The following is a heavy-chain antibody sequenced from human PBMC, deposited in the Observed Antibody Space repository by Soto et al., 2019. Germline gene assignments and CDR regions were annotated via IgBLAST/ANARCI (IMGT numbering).Heavy chain of an antibody. Sequence: GGSLRLSCAASGFTFGSYWMHWVRQAPGKGLEWVSAISGSGGSTYYADSVKGRFTISRDNSKNTLYLQMNSLRAEDTAVYYCAKVPRYGSGSYWGQGTLVTVSS. V-gene: IGHV3-23*01. J-gene: IGHJ4*02. CDR2: ISGSGGST. D-gene: IGHD3-10*01. CDR3: AKVPRYGSGSY. CDR1: GFTFGSYW.